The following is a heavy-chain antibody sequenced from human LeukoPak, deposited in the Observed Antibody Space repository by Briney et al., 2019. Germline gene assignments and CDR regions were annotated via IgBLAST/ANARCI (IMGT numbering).Heavy chain of an antibody. V-gene: IGHV4-39*07. CDR1: GGSISTITYC. CDR2: IYYSGST. J-gene: IGHJ4*02. CDR3: ARGRRYYDSSGYYYDY. D-gene: IGHD3-22*01. Sequence: NPSETLSLTCTVSGGSISTITYCWGWIRQPPGKGLEWIGTIYYSGSTYYSPSLKSRVTISLDTSKNQFSLKLSSVTAADTAVYYCARGRRYYDSSGYYYDYWGQGTLVTVSS.